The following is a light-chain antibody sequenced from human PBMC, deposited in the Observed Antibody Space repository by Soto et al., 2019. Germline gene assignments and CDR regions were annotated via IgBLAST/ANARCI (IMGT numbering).Light chain of an antibody. CDR2: AAS. CDR1: QSVSKY. V-gene: IGKV1-39*01. J-gene: IGKJ1*01. Sequence: DIQMTQSPSSLSASVGDRITISCRASQSVSKYLNWYQHKLGKAPELLIYAASSLYSGFPSRFSGSGSGTYFTLTISNLQPEDSASYYCQQTYTSPGTFGQGTTVEIK. CDR3: QQTYTSPGT.